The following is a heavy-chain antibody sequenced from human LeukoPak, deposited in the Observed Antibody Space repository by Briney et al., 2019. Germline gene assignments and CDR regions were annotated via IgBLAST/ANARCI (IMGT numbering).Heavy chain of an antibody. CDR2: ISGNGGSI. J-gene: IGHJ5*02. CDR3: AKEADYGDWSDL. V-gene: IGHV3-23*01. CDR1: GFTYSNYA. Sequence: GGSQRLSCAPSGFTYSNYAMSWVRQAPGKGLEWVSGISGNGGSIYYADSVKGRFTISRDNSNNTLYLQMDSLRAEDTAVDYCAKEADYGDWSDLWGQGTLVTVSS. D-gene: IGHD4-17*01.